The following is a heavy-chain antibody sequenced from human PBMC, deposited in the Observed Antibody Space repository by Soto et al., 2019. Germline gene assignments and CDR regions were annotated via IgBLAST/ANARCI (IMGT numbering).Heavy chain of an antibody. CDR1: GYTFTSYG. CDR3: ARVGQFGELPSETGGMGV. D-gene: IGHD3-10*01. V-gene: IGHV1-18*01. CDR2: ISAYNGNT. J-gene: IGHJ6*02. Sequence: QVQLVQSGAEVKKPGASVKVSCKASGYTFTSYGISWVRQAPGQGLEWMGWISAYNGNTNYAQKLQGRVTMTTDTSTSTAYMELRSLRSDYTAVYYCARVGQFGELPSETGGMGVWGQGTTVTVSS.